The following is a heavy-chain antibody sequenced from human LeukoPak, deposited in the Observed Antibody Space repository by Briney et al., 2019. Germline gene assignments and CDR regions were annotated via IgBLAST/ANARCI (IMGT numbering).Heavy chain of an antibody. V-gene: IGHV3-30*04. CDR3: ARPSGSPYDILTGYYLGY. J-gene: IGHJ4*02. CDR2: ISYDGSNK. CDR1: GFTFSSDA. D-gene: IGHD3-9*01. Sequence: GGSLRLSCAASGFTFSSDAMHWVRQAPGKGLEWVAVISYDGSNKYYADSVKGRFTISRDNSKNTLYLQMNSLRAEDTAVYYCARPSGSPYDILTGYYLGYWGQGTLVTVSS.